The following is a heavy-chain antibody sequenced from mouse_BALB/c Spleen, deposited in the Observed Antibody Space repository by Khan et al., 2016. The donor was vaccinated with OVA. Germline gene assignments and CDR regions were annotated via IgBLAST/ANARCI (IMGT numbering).Heavy chain of an antibody. Sequence: QVQLKESGPGLVAPSQSLSITCTVSGFSLTSDGVHWVRQPPGKGLEGRGVIWAGGSTNYNSALMSRLSISKDNSKSQVFLKMNSLQTDDTAMYYGARLEDIWGQGTTLTVSS. V-gene: IGHV2-9*02. D-gene: IGHD1-3*01. CDR3: ARLEDI. CDR1: GFSLTSDG. CDR2: IWAGGST. J-gene: IGHJ2*01.